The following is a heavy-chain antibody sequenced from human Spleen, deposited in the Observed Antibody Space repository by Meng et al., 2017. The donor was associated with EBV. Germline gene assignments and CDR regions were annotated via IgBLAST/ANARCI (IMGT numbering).Heavy chain of an antibody. CDR3: AKSRSSTPGVVDY. D-gene: IGHD3-10*01. Sequence: QMLLHESGSGLVKPSQTLSLTCAVSGGSISSGDYSWNWIRQPPGKGLEWIGHIYQSGGAYYNPSLRSRVNISVDRSKNQFSLKLTSVTAADTAVYFCAKSRSSTPGVVDYWGQGTLVTVSS. CDR1: GGSISSGDYS. V-gene: IGHV4-30-2*01. J-gene: IGHJ4*02. CDR2: IYQSGGA.